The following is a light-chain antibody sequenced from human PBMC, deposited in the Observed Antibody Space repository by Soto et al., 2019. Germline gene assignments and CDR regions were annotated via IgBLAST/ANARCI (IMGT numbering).Light chain of an antibody. CDR2: KSD. Sequence: QSVLTQPPSASGSPGQRVSITCSGSDSNIGSNSVHWYEQVPGMAPKLLVYKSDQRPSGVTDRFSGSKSVTSASLAISALRAEDEAEYYCATWDDGLSGVLFGGGTKVTVL. CDR3: ATWDDGLSGVL. CDR1: DSNIGSNS. J-gene: IGLJ2*01. V-gene: IGLV1-47*01.